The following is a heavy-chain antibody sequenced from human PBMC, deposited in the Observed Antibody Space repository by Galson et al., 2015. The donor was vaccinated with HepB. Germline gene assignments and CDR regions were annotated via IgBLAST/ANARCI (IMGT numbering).Heavy chain of an antibody. CDR1: GFNFSGSA. V-gene: IGHV3-73*01. J-gene: IGHJ4*02. CDR2: IGSKANSYAT. D-gene: IGHD6-13*01. CDR3: TRMGDLSGYSSL. Sequence: SLRLSCAASGFNFSGSAIHWVRQASGRGLEWIGRIGSKANSYATAYVASVRGRLTISRDDSKNTAFLQLNSLKTDDTAVYYCTRMGDLSGYSSLWGQGTLVTVSS.